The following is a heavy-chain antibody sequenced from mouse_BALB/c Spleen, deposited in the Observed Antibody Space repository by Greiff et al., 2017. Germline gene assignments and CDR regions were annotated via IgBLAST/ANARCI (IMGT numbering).Heavy chain of an antibody. CDR3: ARWDYYGSRGFDY. D-gene: IGHD1-1*01. J-gene: IGHJ2*01. V-gene: IGHV3-2*02. CDR2: ISYSGST. CDR1: GYSITSDYA. Sequence: DVKLVESGPGLVKPSQSLSLTCTVTGYSITSDYAWNWIRQFPGNKLEWMGYISYSGSTSYNPSLKSRISITRDTSKNQFFLQLNSVTTEDTATYYCARWDYYGSRGFDYWGQGTTLTVSS.